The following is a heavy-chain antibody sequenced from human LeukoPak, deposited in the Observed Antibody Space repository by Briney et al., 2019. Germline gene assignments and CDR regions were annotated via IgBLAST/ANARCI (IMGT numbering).Heavy chain of an antibody. Sequence: GGSLRLSCAASGFTFSSFATSWVRQGPGEGLVWVSRINSDGKSTSYADSVKGRFTISRDNAKDTLYLQMNSRRAEDTAVYFCAKGRAGSSGFYFDYWGQGTLVTVSS. D-gene: IGHD3-22*01. J-gene: IGHJ4*02. CDR1: GFTFSSFA. CDR2: INSDGKST. CDR3: AKGRAGSSGFYFDY. V-gene: IGHV3-74*01.